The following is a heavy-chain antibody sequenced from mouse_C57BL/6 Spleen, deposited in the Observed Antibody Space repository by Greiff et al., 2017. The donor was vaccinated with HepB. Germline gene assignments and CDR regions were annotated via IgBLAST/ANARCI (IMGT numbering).Heavy chain of an antibody. D-gene: IGHD2-5*01. CDR2: IHPSDSDT. CDR1: GYTFTSYW. V-gene: IGHV1-74*01. J-gene: IGHJ3*01. CDR3: ATYDSNYGPLAY. Sequence: VQLQQSGAELVKPGASVKVSCKASGYTFTSYWMHWVKQRPGQGLEWIGRIHPSDSDTNYNQKFKGKATLTVDKSSSTAYMQLSSLTSEDSAVYYRATYDSNYGPLAYWGQGTLVTVSA.